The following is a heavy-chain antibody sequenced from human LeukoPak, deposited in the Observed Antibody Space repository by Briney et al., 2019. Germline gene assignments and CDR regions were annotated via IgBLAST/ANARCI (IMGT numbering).Heavy chain of an antibody. D-gene: IGHD2-2*01. CDR2: IYSSGST. CDR3: ARGERSTSPFDY. V-gene: IGHV4-59*01. CDR1: GGSISSYY. Sequence: SETLSLTCTVSGGSISSYYWSWIRQPPGKGLEWIGYIYSSGSTNYNPSLKSRVTISLDKSKNQFSLKLTSMTPADTAVYYCARGERSTSPFDYWGQGTLVTVSS. J-gene: IGHJ4*02.